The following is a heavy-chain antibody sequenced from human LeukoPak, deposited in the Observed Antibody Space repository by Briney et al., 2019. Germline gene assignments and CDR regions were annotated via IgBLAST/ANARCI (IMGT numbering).Heavy chain of an antibody. V-gene: IGHV1-18*01. D-gene: IGHD6-13*01. CDR2: ISAYNGNT. CDR3: ARDPPLYSSSWPSDY. CDR1: GYTFTSYG. Sequence: ASVKVSCKASGYTFTSYGISWVRQAPGQGLEWMGWISAYNGNTNYAQKLQGRVTMTTDTSTSTAYMGLRSLRSDDTAVYYCARDPPLYSSSWPSDYWGQGTLVTVSS. J-gene: IGHJ4*02.